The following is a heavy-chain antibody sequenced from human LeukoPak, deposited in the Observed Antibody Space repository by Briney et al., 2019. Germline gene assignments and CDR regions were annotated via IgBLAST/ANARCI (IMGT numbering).Heavy chain of an antibody. D-gene: IGHD3-3*01. V-gene: IGHV3-48*01. J-gene: IGHJ4*02. CDR2: ISSRSSTI. Sequence: GGSLRLSCAASGFTFSSYSMNWVRQAPGKGLEWVSYISSRSSTIYYADSVKGRFTISRDNAKNSLYLQMNSLRAEGTAVYYCATQYDFWSGTDYWGQGTLVTVSS. CDR1: GFTFSSYS. CDR3: ATQYDFWSGTDY.